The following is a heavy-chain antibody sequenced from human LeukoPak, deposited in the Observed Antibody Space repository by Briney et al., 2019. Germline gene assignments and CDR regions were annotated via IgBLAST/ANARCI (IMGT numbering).Heavy chain of an antibody. J-gene: IGHJ4*02. CDR1: GFTFDDYA. D-gene: IGHD6-13*01. Sequence: PGGSLRLSCAASGFTFDDYAMHWVRQAPGQGLEWVSLISGDGGSTYYAGSVKGRFTISRDNSKNSLYLQMNSLKTEDSALYYCTKDSLAAAGNFDYWGQGTLVTVSS. V-gene: IGHV3-43*02. CDR2: ISGDGGST. CDR3: TKDSLAAAGNFDY.